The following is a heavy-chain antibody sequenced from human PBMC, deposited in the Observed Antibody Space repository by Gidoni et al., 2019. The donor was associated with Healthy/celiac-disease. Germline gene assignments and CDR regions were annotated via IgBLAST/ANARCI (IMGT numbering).Heavy chain of an antibody. Sequence: QVQLVQSGAEVKKPGSSVMVSCKASGGPFSSCAISWVRQAPGQGLGWMGGIIPSIGTANDAQKCQGRVTITADKTTSTAYMELSSLRSEDTAVYYCARDWYREGYYYYGMDVWGQGTTVTVSS. CDR1: GGPFSSCA. CDR3: ARDWYREGYYYYGMDV. CDR2: IIPSIGTA. D-gene: IGHD3-10*01. V-gene: IGHV1-69*06. J-gene: IGHJ6*02.